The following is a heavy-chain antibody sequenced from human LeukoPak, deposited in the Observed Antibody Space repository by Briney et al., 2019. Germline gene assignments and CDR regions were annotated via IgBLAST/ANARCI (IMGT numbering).Heavy chain of an antibody. CDR2: IISYNGNT. Sequence: ASVKVSCKASGYTFTSSGISWVRQAPGQGLEWMGYIISYNGNTNYAQKFQGRVTMPTDTSTSTAYMELRSLRSDDTAVYYCASEAAAGTENAFDIWGQGTMVTVSS. V-gene: IGHV1-18*01. CDR1: GYTFTSSG. CDR3: ASEAAAGTENAFDI. J-gene: IGHJ3*02. D-gene: IGHD6-13*01.